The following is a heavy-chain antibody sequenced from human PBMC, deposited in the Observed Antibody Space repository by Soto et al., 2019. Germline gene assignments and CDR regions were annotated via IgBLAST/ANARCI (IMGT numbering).Heavy chain of an antibody. CDR3: AKGVELDV. CDR1: GFSFSSFA. V-gene: IGHV3-23*01. CDR2: IGDSGAST. J-gene: IGHJ6*04. D-gene: IGHD1-26*01. Sequence: EVLLLESGGGLVQPGGSLRLSCEASGFSFSSFAMNWVRQAPGKGLEWVSAIGDSGASTYYADSVKGRFTISRDNSRNTLYLQLNSLRAEDTAVYYCAKGVELDVWGNGTTDTVSS.